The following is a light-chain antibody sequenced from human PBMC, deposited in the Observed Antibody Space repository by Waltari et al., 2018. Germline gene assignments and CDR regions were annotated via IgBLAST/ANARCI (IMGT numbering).Light chain of an antibody. J-gene: IGLJ3*02. V-gene: IGLV6-57*01. CDR2: EDN. Sequence: NFMLTQPHSLSASPGQTLTISSTRSSGSIATNYLQCYQQRPGSSPTTVIYEDNQRPSGVPDRFSGSIDSSSNSASLTISGLKTEDEADYYCQSYDSSNRWVFGGGTKLTVL. CDR3: QSYDSSNRWV. CDR1: SGSIATNY.